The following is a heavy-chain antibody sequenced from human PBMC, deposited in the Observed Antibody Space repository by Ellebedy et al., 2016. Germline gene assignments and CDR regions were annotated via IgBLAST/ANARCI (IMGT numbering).Heavy chain of an antibody. CDR3: ATSTTVAGGIEH. V-gene: IGHV4-39*02. Sequence: SETLSLTCAVSGGSVSTTPHWWSWVRQSPGKGLEWIASVHYGGGVYSNPTVRGRVTMSVDTSKNHFSLKLSSVTASDTAVYYCATSTTVAGGIEHWGQGTLVTVSS. J-gene: IGHJ5*02. CDR1: GGSVSTTPHW. D-gene: IGHD6-19*01. CDR2: VHYGGGV.